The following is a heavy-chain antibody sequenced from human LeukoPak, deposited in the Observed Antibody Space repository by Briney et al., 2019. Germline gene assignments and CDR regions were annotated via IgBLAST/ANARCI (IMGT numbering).Heavy chain of an antibody. CDR1: GYTFTSYY. CDR2: INPNSGGT. D-gene: IGHD3-10*01. V-gene: IGHV1-2*02. CDR3: ARRALWFGGENWFDP. J-gene: IGHJ5*02. Sequence: ASVKVSCKASGYTFTSYYMHWVRQAPGQGLEWMGWINPNSGGTNYAQKFQGRVTMTRDTSISTAYMELSRLRSDDTAVYYCARRALWFGGENWFDPWGQGTLVTVSS.